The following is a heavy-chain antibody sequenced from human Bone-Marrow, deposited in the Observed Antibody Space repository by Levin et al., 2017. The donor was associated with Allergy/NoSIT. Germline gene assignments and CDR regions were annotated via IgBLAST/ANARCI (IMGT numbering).Heavy chain of an antibody. V-gene: IGHV3-30*18. CDR3: AKDLFASVSSWYISGS. CDR1: GFTFNTYG. Sequence: GESLKISCAASGFTFNTYGMHWVRQAPGKGLERGAIISYDGSNKYYVDSVKGRFTISRDNSKNTVYLQMNSLRADDTAVYYCAKDLFASVSSWYISGSWGQGTLVTVSS. CDR2: ISYDGSNK. D-gene: IGHD6-13*01. J-gene: IGHJ4*02.